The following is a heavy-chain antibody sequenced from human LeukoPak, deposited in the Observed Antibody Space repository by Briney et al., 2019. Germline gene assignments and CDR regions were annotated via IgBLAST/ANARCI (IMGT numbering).Heavy chain of an antibody. D-gene: IGHD1-26*01. CDR2: ISSSSSYI. V-gene: IGHV3-21*01. J-gene: IGHJ4*02. CDR3: ARDRGPGGTFDY. Sequence: GGSLRLSCAASGFTFSSYSMNWVRQAPGKGLEWVSSISSSSSYIYYADSVKGRFTISRDNAKNSLYLQMNSLRAEDTAVYYCARDRGPGGTFDYWGQGTLVTVSS. CDR1: GFTFSSYS.